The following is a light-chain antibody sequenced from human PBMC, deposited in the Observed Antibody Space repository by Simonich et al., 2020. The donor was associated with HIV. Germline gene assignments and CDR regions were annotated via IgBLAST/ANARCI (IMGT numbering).Light chain of an antibody. J-gene: IGKJ1*01. CDR3: QQYGSSPWT. CDR2: GAS. CDR1: QSVSSSY. Sequence: EIVLTQSPGTLSLSPGERATLSCRASQSVSSSYLAWYQQKPGQAPRVLIYGASSRATGIPDRFRGSGSGTDFTLTISRLEPEDFAVYYCQQYGSSPWTFGQGTKVEIK. V-gene: IGKV3-20*01.